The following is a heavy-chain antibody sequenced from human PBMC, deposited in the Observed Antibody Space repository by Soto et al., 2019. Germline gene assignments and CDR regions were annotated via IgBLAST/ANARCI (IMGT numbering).Heavy chain of an antibody. V-gene: IGHV3-53*01. D-gene: IGHD1-26*01. J-gene: IGHJ6*02. CDR3: AREWELPNYYGMDV. CDR1: GFTVSSNY. CDR2: IYSGGST. Sequence: EVQLVESGGGLIQPGGSLRLSCAASGFTVSSNYRSWVRQAPGKGLEWVSVIYSGGSTYYADSVKGRFTISRDNSKNTVHLQMNSLRAEDTAVYYCAREWELPNYYGMDVWGQGTTVTVSS.